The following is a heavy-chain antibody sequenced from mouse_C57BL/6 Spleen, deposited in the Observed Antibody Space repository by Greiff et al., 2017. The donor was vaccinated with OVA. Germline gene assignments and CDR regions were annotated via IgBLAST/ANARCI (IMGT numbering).Heavy chain of an antibody. V-gene: IGHV1-85*01. Sequence: VQLQQSGAELVKPGASVKLSCKASGYTFTSYGIHWVKQRPGQGLAWIGWIYPRDCTTKYNEKFKGKATLTVATSSSTAYMELPSLTSADSAVYGWARTPTVVATYFDYWGQGTTLTVAS. CDR2: IYPRDCTT. D-gene: IGHD1-1*01. CDR1: GYTFTSYG. CDR3: ARTPTVVATYFDY. J-gene: IGHJ2*01.